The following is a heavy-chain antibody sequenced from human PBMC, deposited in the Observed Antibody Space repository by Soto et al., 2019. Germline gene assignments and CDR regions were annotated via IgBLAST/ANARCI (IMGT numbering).Heavy chain of an antibody. J-gene: IGHJ5*02. CDR2: IYYSGST. CDR1: GGSISSYY. V-gene: IGHV4-59*01. CDR3: ARAEGSSWYATPAFNWFDP. Sequence: SETLSLTCTVSGGSISSYYWSWIRQPPGKGLEWIGYIYYSGSTNYNPSLKSRVTISVDTSKNQFSLKLSSVTAADTAVYYCARAEGSSWYATPAFNWFDPWGQGTLVTVSS. D-gene: IGHD6-13*01.